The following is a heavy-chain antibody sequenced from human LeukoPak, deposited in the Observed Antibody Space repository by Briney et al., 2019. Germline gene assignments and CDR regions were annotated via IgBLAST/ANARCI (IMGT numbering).Heavy chain of an antibody. CDR1: GYTFTSYD. J-gene: IGHJ4*02. V-gene: IGHV1-8*03. D-gene: IGHD3-9*01. CDR2: MNPNSGNT. Sequence: GASVKVSCKTSGYTFTSYDINWARQATGQGLEWMGWMNPNSGNTGYAQKFQGRVTITRNTSISTAYMELSSLRSEDTAVYYCARGLGGGILTGYNDYWGQGTLVTVSS. CDR3: ARGLGGGILTGYNDY.